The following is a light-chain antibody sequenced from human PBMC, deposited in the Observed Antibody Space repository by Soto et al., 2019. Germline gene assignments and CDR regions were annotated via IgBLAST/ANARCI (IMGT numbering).Light chain of an antibody. CDR2: KAS. CDR3: QQDNSYSWA. CDR1: QSISTW. J-gene: IGKJ1*01. Sequence: DIQMTQSPSTLSASVGDRVTITCRASQSISTWLAWYQQRAGKAPKLLIYKASNLESGVPSRFSGSGSGTDFTLTISSLQPDDFATYDCQQDNSYSWAFGQGTKVEIK. V-gene: IGKV1-5*03.